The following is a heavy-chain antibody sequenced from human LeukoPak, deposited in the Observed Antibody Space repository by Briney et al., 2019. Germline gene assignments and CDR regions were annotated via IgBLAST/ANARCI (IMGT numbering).Heavy chain of an antibody. CDR1: GGSISSYY. J-gene: IGHJ6*02. V-gene: IGHV4-59*08. CDR3: ARHYYGSGSSPMDV. Sequence: SETLSLTCTVSGGSISSYYWSWIRQPPGKGLDWIGYIYDSWSTNYNPSLKSRVTISLDTSKQQFSLKLTSVTATDTAVFYCARHYYGSGSSPMDVWGQGTTVTVSS. D-gene: IGHD3-10*01. CDR2: IYDSWST.